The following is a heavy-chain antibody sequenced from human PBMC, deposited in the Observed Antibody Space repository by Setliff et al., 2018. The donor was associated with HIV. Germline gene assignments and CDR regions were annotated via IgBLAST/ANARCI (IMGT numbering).Heavy chain of an antibody. Sequence: PSETLSLTCTVSGGSIRNEDYFWSWIRQPAGKGLEWIGRSYTSGSTNSNPPFKSRVTISEDTSENQCSLNLTSVTAADTAIYYCARGGGRVVRGLIGMYYFDYWGQGILVTVSS. CDR3: ARGGGRVVRGLIGMYYFDY. CDR2: SYTSGST. D-gene: IGHD3-10*01. CDR1: GGSIRNEDYF. V-gene: IGHV4-61*02. J-gene: IGHJ4*02.